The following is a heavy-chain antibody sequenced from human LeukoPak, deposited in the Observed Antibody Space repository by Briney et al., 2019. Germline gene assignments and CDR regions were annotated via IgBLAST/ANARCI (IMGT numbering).Heavy chain of an antibody. V-gene: IGHV1-2*02. D-gene: IGHD6-19*01. J-gene: IGHJ4*02. CDR2: INTNSAGT. CDR3: ARVSIAVED. Sequence: ASLKDSCKAPGYTFTGYYIHWVRHAPGQGLEWMGWINTNSAGTNYAQKFQGSVTMTRDTSISTAYMELSRLRSDDTAVYYCARVSIAVEDWGQGTLVTASS. CDR1: GYTFTGYY.